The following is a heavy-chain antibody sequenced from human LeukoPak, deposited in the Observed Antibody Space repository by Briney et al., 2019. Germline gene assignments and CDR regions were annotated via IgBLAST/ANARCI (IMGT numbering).Heavy chain of an antibody. Sequence: PGGSLRLSCAASGFTFSSHSMNWVRQAPGKGLEWVSYISSSSSPIYYADSVKGRFTISRDNAKNSLYLQMNSLRAEDTAVYYCARDGTPRGYQLLYHMDVWGKGTTVTVSS. CDR1: GFTFSSHS. J-gene: IGHJ6*03. CDR2: ISSSSSPI. D-gene: IGHD2-2*01. V-gene: IGHV3-48*04. CDR3: ARDGTPRGYQLLYHMDV.